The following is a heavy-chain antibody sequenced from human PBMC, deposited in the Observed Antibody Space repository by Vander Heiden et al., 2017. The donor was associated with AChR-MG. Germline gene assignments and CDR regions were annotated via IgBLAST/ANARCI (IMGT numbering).Heavy chain of an antibody. CDR2: IYYSGST. Sequence: QLQLQESGPGLVKPSETLSLTCTVSGGSISSSSYYWGWIRQPPGKGLEWIGSIYYSGSTYYNPSLKSRVTISVDTSKNQCSLKLSSVTAAETAVYYCARLISGYGSGSHTIDYWGQGTLVTVSS. D-gene: IGHD3-10*01. CDR1: GGSISSSSYY. CDR3: ARLISGYGSGSHTIDY. J-gene: IGHJ4*02. V-gene: IGHV4-39*01.